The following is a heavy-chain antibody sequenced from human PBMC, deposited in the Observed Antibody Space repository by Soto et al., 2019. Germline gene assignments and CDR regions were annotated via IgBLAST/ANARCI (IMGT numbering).Heavy chain of an antibody. J-gene: IGHJ6*03. D-gene: IGHD6-6*01. V-gene: IGHV3-64*01. CDR2: ISSNGVGT. CDR1: GFTLSGYA. Sequence: EVQLAESGGGLAQPGGSLRLSCAASGFTLSGYAMDWVRQAPGKGLEYVSGISSNGVGTYYANSVQGRFTISRDNSKNTVYLQMGSLRPEDMAVYYCARRARPDFYYMDVWGKGTTVNVSS. CDR3: ARRARPDFYYMDV.